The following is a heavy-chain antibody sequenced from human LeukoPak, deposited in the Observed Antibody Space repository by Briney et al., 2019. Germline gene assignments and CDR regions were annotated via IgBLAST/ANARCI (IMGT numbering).Heavy chain of an antibody. D-gene: IGHD2-2*01. CDR3: ATLVVPAAIRSGWFDP. Sequence: PSETLSLTCSVSGVSISGYYWSWIRQPPGKGLEWIGYIYHSGSTDYNPLLKSRVTISVDTSKNQFSLKLSSVTAADTAVYYCATLVVPAAIRSGWFDPWGQGTLVTVSS. V-gene: IGHV4-59*12. CDR2: IYHSGST. CDR1: GVSISGYY. J-gene: IGHJ5*02.